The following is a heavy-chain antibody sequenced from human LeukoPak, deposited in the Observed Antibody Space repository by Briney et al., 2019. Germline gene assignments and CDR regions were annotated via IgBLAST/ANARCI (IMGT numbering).Heavy chain of an antibody. CDR1: GLTSSGHW. J-gene: IGHJ4*02. CDR2: IKDDGSHT. D-gene: IGHD6-25*01. CDR3: ARGSGIITGIDE. Sequence: GGSLRLSFAAFGLTSSGHWMHWGRQAPGGGLLWVSRIKDDGSHTNYADSVKGRFTISRDNAKNTLSLQMNSLRAEDTAVYYCARGSGIITGIDEWGQGTLVTVSS. V-gene: IGHV3-74*01.